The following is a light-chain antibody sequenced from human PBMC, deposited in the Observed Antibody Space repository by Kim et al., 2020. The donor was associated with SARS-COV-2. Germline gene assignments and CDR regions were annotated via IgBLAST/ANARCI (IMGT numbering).Light chain of an antibody. J-gene: IGLJ2*01. Sequence: QSALTQPASVSGSPGQSITISCTGTSSDVGNYNLVSWYQHHPGKAPKLLIYEVSNRPSGVTDRFSGSKSGNTASLTISGLQAADEADYYCSSYAGDSTLVFGGGTKLTVL. CDR1: SSDVGNYNL. CDR3: SSYAGDSTLV. V-gene: IGLV2-23*02. CDR2: EVS.